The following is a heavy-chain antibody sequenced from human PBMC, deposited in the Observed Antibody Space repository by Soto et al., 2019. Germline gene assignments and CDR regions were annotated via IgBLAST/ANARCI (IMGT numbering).Heavy chain of an antibody. CDR1: GFTFSSSW. V-gene: IGHV3-7*01. CDR2: IKEDGSEI. D-gene: IGHD3-10*01. Sequence: GGSLRLSCAASGFTFSSSWMTWVRQPPGKGLEWVASIKEDGSEIYYVDSVKGRFTISRDNPKNSLYLQINSLRAEDTAVYYCATPGRDGSGSYYRPFDKWGQGTPVTVSS. J-gene: IGHJ4*02. CDR3: ATPGRDGSGSYYRPFDK.